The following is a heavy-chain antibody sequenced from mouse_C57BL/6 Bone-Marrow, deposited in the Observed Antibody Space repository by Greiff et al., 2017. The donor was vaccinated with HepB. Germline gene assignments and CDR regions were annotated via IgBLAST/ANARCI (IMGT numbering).Heavy chain of an antibody. Sequence: EVQLVESGGGLVQPGGSLKLSCAASGFTFSDYYMYWVRQTPEKRLEWVAYISNGGGSTYYPDTVKGRFTISIDSAKNTLYLQMSRLKSEDTAMYYCAGHGYYVSRRRRDYFDYWGQGTTLTVSS. J-gene: IGHJ2*01. CDR3: AGHGYYVSRRRRDYFDY. D-gene: IGHD1-1*01. V-gene: IGHV5-12*01. CDR1: GFTFSDYY. CDR2: ISNGGGST.